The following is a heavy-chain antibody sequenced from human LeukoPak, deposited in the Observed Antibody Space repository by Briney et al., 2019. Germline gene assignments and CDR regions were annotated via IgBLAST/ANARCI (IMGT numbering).Heavy chain of an antibody. CDR2: ISGGSTYI. CDR3: ARSEGPSVAGRNDY. CDR1: GFTFSSYS. J-gene: IGHJ4*02. D-gene: IGHD6-19*01. Sequence: GGSLRLSCAASGFTFSSYSMNWVPQAPGKGLEWVSSISGGSTYIYYADSVKGRFTISRDNAKNSLYLQMNSLRAEDTAVYYCARSEGPSVAGRNDYWGQGTLVTVSS. V-gene: IGHV3-21*01.